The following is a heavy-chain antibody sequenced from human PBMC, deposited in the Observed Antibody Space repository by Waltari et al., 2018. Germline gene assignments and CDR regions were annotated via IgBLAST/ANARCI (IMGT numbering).Heavy chain of an antibody. D-gene: IGHD3-10*01. CDR3: AITIIRGTPGDYYYMNV. CDR2: VNRNGST. V-gene: IGHV4-34*01. Sequence: QVQLQQWGAGLLKPSETLSLTCAVCGGSLSGYYWSWIRQPPGKGREWIGRVNRNGSTGYNPCHKSRVTITVDASKKQCAVKLIPVTAADTAVYYCAITIIRGTPGDYYYMNVWGKGTTVTVSS. J-gene: IGHJ6*03. CDR1: GGSLSGYY.